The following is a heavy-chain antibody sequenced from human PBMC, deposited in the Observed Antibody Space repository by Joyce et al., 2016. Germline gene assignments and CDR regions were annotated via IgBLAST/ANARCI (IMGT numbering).Heavy chain of an antibody. CDR1: GFAFSSYA. V-gene: IGHV3-23*01. J-gene: IGHJ3*02. Sequence: EVLLLESGGGLVQPGGSLRLSCEASGFAFSSYAMNWVRQAPGKVLECVSIISGSGSRTYYASSVKRRFTISRDNSKTSLHLQMNSLRAEDTAVYYCAKGVFEYNSCFRLILDAFDMWGQGTMVTVSS. D-gene: IGHD1-1*01. CDR2: ISGSGSRT. CDR3: AKGVFEYNSCFRLILDAFDM.